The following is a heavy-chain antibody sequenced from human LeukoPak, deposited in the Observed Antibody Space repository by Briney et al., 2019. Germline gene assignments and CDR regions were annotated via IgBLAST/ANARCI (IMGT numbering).Heavy chain of an antibody. CDR2: INAGNGNT. V-gene: IGHV1-3*01. D-gene: IGHD2-15*01. J-gene: IGHJ5*02. Sequence: ASVKVSCKASGYTFTNYAMHWVRQAHGQRLEWMGWINAGNGNTKYSQKFQGRVTITRDTSASTAYMELSSLRFEDTAVYYCARGHWDCSRGTCSSVRFDPWGQGTLVTVSS. CDR1: GYTFTNYA. CDR3: ARGHWDCSRGTCSSVRFDP.